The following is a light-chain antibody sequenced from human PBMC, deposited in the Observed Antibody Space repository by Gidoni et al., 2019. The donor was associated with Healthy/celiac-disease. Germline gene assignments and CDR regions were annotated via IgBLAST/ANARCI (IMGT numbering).Light chain of an antibody. V-gene: IGKV1-39*01. J-gene: IGKJ1*01. CDR1: QSISSY. CDR2: AAS. CDR3: QQYYSFPWT. Sequence: DIQMTQSPSSLSASVGDRVTITCRASQSISSYLNWYQQKPGKAPKLLIYAASSLQSGVPSRFSGSGSGTDFTRTISCLQSEDFATDYCQQYYSFPWTFGQGTKVEIK.